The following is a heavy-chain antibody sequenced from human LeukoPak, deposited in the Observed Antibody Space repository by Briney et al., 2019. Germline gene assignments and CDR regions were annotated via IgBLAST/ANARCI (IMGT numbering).Heavy chain of an antibody. Sequence: ASVKVSCKASGYTFTGYYMHWVRQAPGQGLEWMGWISAYNGNTNYAQKLQGRVTMTTDTSTSTAYMELRSLRSDDTAVYYCARGQGGYFDYWGQGTLVTVSS. CDR3: ARGQGGYFDY. V-gene: IGHV1-18*04. D-gene: IGHD3-16*01. CDR1: GYTFTGYY. J-gene: IGHJ4*02. CDR2: ISAYNGNT.